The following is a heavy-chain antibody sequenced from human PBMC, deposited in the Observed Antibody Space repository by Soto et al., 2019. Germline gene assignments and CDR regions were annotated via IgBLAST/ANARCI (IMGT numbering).Heavy chain of an antibody. CDR1: GVSISRSNW. V-gene: IGHV4-4*02. J-gene: IGHJ6*02. CDR3: AGGSAGGIPPYYYGLDV. D-gene: IGHD3-3*01. CDR2: VHHSGST. Sequence: QVQLQESGPGLVKPSGTLSLTCAVSGVSISRSNWWSWIRQSPEKGLEWIGEVHHSGSTNYHPALKSRVTISVDKSKNQFSLKLASVTAADTAVYYCAGGSAGGIPPYYYGLDVWGQGTTVTVSS.